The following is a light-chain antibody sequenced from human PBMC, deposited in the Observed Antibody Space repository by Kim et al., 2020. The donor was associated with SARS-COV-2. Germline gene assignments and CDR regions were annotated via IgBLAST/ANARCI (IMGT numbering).Light chain of an antibody. CDR3: QQYYSYPGT. CDR2: AAS. V-gene: IGKV1-8*01. CDR1: QGISSY. J-gene: IGKJ2*01. Sequence: AIRITQSPSSLSASTGDRVTITCRASQGISSYLAWYQQKPGKAPKLLIYAASTLQSGVPSRFSGSGSGTDFTLTISCLQSEDFATYYCQQYYSYPGTFGQGTKLEI.